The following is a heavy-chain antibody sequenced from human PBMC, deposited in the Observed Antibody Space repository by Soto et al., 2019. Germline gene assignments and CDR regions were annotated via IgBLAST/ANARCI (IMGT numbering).Heavy chain of an antibody. CDR3: AKNVVDRGVEV. V-gene: IGHV3-23*01. J-gene: IGHJ4*02. Sequence: GGSLRLSCGASGFTFKNSAMTWVRQAPGQGLEYVSSITNSGGHTFYANSVKGRFSISRDNSKNTLFLQMNSLRAEDTAVYYCAKNVVDRGVEVWGQGTLVTVSS. D-gene: IGHD2-8*01. CDR2: ITNSGGHT. CDR1: GFTFKNSA.